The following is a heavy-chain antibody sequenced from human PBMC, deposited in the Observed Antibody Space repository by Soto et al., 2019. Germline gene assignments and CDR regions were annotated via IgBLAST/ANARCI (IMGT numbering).Heavy chain of an antibody. Sequence: QVPLVQSGAEVKKPGSSVKVSCKASGGTFSSYAISWVRQAPGQGLEWMGGIIPIFGTANYAQKFQGRVTITADESTSTAYMELSSLRSEDTAVYYCARGGKHQLLSWFDPWGQGTLVTVSS. J-gene: IGHJ5*02. CDR3: ARGGKHQLLSWFDP. V-gene: IGHV1-69*01. D-gene: IGHD6-13*01. CDR1: GGTFSSYA. CDR2: IIPIFGTA.